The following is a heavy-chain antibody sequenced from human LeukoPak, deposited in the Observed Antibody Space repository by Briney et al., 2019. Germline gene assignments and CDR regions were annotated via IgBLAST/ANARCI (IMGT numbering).Heavy chain of an antibody. V-gene: IGHV3-48*03. Sequence: PGGSLRLSCAASGFTFSSYEMNWFRQAPGKGLEWVSYISSSGSTIYYANSVKGRFTISRENAKNSLYLQMNSLRAEDTAVYYCASQGIYCGGACLVWGQGTLVTVSS. CDR2: ISSSGSTI. CDR3: ASQGIYCGGACLV. J-gene: IGHJ4*02. D-gene: IGHD2-21*02. CDR1: GFTFSSYE.